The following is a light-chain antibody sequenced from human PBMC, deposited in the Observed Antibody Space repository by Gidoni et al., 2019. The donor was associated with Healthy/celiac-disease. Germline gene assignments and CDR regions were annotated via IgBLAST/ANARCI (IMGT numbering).Light chain of an antibody. CDR1: QSVSNN. V-gene: IGKV3-15*01. CDR2: GAS. CDR3: QQYNYWPPLT. Sequence: EIVMTQSPATLSVSPGVRATLSCRASQSVSNNLACYQQKPGQAPRLLIYGASTRAPGIPARFSGSGSGTEFTLTISSLQSADFAVYYCQQYNYWPPLTFGGGTKVEIK. J-gene: IGKJ4*01.